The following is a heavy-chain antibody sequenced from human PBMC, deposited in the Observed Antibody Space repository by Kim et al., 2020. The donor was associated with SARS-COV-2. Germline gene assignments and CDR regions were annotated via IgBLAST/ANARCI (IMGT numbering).Heavy chain of an antibody. D-gene: IGHD1-26*01. Sequence: KGRFTISRDNSKNTLYMQMNSLRAEDTAVYYCAKEYSGSSDYYYYYGMDVWGQGTTVTVSS. V-gene: IGHV3-33*06. CDR3: AKEYSGSSDYYYYYGMDV. J-gene: IGHJ6*02.